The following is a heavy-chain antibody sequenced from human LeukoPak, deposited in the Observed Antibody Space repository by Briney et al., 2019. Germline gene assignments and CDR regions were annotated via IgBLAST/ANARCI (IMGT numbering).Heavy chain of an antibody. J-gene: IGHJ4*02. V-gene: IGHV3-33*08. Sequence: GGSLRLSCAASGFTFSSYSMNWVRQAPGKGLEWVAVIWYDGSNKHYADSVKGRFTISRDNSKNTLYLQMNSLRAEDTAVYYCARDRNRGYSYGSYFDYWGQGTLVTVSS. CDR3: ARDRNRGYSYGSYFDY. CDR1: GFTFSSYS. CDR2: IWYDGSNK. D-gene: IGHD5-18*01.